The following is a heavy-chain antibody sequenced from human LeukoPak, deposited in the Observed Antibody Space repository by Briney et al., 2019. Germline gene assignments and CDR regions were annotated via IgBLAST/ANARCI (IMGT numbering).Heavy chain of an antibody. CDR1: GFTFSSYG. Sequence: GGSLRLSCAASGFTFSSYGMHWVRQAPGKGLEWVAFIRYDGSNKYYADSVKGRFTISRDNSKNTLYLQMNSLRAEDTAVYYCAEAHSMIVDPNWFDPWGQGTLVTVSS. D-gene: IGHD2/OR15-2a*01. V-gene: IGHV3-30*02. CDR2: IRYDGSNK. J-gene: IGHJ5*02. CDR3: AEAHSMIVDPNWFDP.